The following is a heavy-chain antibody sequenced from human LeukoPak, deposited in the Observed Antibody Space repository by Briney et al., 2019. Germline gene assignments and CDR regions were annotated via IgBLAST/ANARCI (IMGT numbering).Heavy chain of an antibody. D-gene: IGHD3-10*01. CDR2: IYYSGRT. CDR1: GVSISDDY. CDR3: ARVLLWFVVKNWFDP. J-gene: IGHJ5*02. Sequence: PSETLSLTCTVSGVSISDDYWNWMRQPPGKGQEWVWNIYYSGRTNYNPSLKSRVSFSLDTSKNQFSLKLSSVTAADTAVYYCARVLLWFVVKNWFDPWGQGTLVTVSS. V-gene: IGHV4-59*12.